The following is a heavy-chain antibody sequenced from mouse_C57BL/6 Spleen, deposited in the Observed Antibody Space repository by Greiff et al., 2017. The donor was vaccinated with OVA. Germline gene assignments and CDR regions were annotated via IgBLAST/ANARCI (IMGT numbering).Heavy chain of an antibody. D-gene: IGHD3-2*01. J-gene: IGHJ3*01. CDR2: IYPSDSET. CDR1: GYTFTSYW. Sequence: QVHVKQPGAELVRPGSSVKLSCKASGYTFTSYWMDWVKQRPGQGLEWIGNIYPSDSETHYNQKFKDKATLTVDKSSSTAYMQLSSLTSEDSAVYYCASSLDSSFAYWGQGTLVTVSA. CDR3: ASSLDSSFAY. V-gene: IGHV1-61*01.